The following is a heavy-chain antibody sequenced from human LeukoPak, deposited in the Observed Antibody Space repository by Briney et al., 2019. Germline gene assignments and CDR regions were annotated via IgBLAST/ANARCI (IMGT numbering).Heavy chain of an antibody. D-gene: IGHD6-19*01. CDR2: ISWDGGST. V-gene: IGHV3-43D*03. Sequence: GGSLRLSCAASGFTFDDYAMHWVRQAPGKGLEWVSLISWDGGSTYYADSVKGRFTISRDNSKNSLYLQMNSLRAEDTALYYCAKDHTIAVAGNVDYWGQGTLVTVSS. CDR3: AKDHTIAVAGNVDY. CDR1: GFTFDDYA. J-gene: IGHJ4*02.